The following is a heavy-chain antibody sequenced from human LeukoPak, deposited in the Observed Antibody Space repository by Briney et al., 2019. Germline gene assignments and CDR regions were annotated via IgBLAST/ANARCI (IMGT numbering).Heavy chain of an antibody. D-gene: IGHD4-17*01. CDR1: GFTFSSYE. J-gene: IGHJ4*02. CDR2: IYYSGST. V-gene: IGHV4-38-2*02. Sequence: GSLRLSCAASGFTFSSYEMNWVRQAPGKGLEWIGSIYYSGSTYYNPSLKSRVTISVDTSKNQFSLKLSSVTAADTAVYYCARERRGYGDVYFDYWGQGTLVTVSS. CDR3: ARERRGYGDVYFDY.